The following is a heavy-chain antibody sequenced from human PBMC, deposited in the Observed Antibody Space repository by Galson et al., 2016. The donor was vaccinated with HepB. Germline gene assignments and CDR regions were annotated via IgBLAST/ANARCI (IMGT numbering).Heavy chain of an antibody. D-gene: IGHD3-16*01. CDR1: GFTFRTYN. J-gene: IGHJ4*02. Sequence: SLRLSCAASGFTFRTYNIHWVRQAPGKGLEWVAAIWYDGSNKYYADSVKGRFTVSRDNSEYTLYLQMNSLRPEDTAVYYCARDSAWGYSDYWGQGTTVTVSS. CDR3: ARDSAWGYSDY. CDR2: IWYDGSNK. V-gene: IGHV3-33*01.